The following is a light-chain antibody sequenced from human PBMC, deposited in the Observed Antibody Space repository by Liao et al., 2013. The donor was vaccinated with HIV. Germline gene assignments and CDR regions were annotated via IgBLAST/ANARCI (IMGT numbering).Light chain of an antibody. CDR1: ELGDKY. Sequence: YELTQPPSVSVSPGQTASVTCSGDELGDKYACWYQQKPGQSPVLVIYQDSKRPSGIPERFSGSNSWEHSHSDHQAGTQAMDEADYYCQAVGQQELAGFGGGTKLTRP. CDR2: QDS. CDR3: QAVGQQELAG. J-gene: IGLJ2*01. V-gene: IGLV3-1*01.